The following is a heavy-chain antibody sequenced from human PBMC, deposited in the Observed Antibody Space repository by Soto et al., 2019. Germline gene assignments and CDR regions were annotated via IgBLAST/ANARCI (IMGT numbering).Heavy chain of an antibody. CDR3: AREMVRGVGSDY. CDR2: INAGNGNT. D-gene: IGHD3-10*01. V-gene: IGHV1-3*01. J-gene: IGHJ4*02. CDR1: GYTFTSYA. Sequence: GASVKVSCKASGYTFTSYAMHWVRQAHGQRLEWMGWINAGNGNTKYAQKLQGRVTMTTDTSTSTAYMELRSLRSDDTAVFYCAREMVRGVGSDYWGQGTLVTVSS.